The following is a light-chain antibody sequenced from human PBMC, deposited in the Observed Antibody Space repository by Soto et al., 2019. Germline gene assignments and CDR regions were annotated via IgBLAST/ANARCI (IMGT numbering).Light chain of an antibody. CDR1: SSDVGGFNS. CDR3: CSYAGSYSYA. J-gene: IGLJ1*01. Sequence: QSALTQPRSVSGSPGQSGTISCTGTSSDVGGFNSVSWYQQHPGKAPKLMIYDVNKRPSGVPDRFSGSKSGSTASLTISGLQAEDEADYYCCSYAGSYSYAFATGTRSPS. CDR2: DVN. V-gene: IGLV2-11*01.